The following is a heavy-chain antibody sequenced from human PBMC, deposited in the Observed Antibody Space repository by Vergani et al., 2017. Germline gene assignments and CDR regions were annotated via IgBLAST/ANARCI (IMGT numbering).Heavy chain of an antibody. CDR2: IYYSGST. J-gene: IGHJ4*02. CDR1: GESFSSFY. V-gene: IGHV4-34*02. CDR3: ARQDRVAGHIRYDY. D-gene: IGHD6-19*01. Sequence: QVQLQQWGAGVVKPSGTLSLTCAVFGESFSSFYWSWIRQPPGKGLEWIGSIYYSGSTYYNPSLKSRVTISVDTSKNQFSLKLSSVTAADTAVYYCARQDRVAGHIRYDYWGQGTLVTVSS.